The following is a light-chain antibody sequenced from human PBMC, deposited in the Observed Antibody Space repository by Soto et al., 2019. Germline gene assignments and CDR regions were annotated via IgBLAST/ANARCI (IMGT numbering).Light chain of an antibody. V-gene: IGLV1-40*01. CDR3: QSYDSSLSHVV. Sequence: QSVLTQLPSVSGAPGQGVTISCTGSTSNIGAGYHVHWYQQLPGTAPKLLIYTNSNRPSGVPDRFSGSKSGTSASLAITGLQAEDEADYYCQSYDSSLSHVVFGGGTKLTVL. J-gene: IGLJ2*01. CDR2: TNS. CDR1: TSNIGAGYH.